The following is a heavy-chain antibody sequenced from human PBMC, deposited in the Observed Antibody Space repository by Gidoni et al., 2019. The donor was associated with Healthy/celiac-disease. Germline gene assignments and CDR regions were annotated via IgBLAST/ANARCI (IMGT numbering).Heavy chain of an antibody. J-gene: IGHJ3*02. Sequence: QVQLQQWGAGLLKPSETLSLTCAVYGGSFSGYYWSWIRQPPGKGLEWIGEINHSGSTNYNPSLKSRVTISVDTSKNQFSLKLSSVTAADTAVYYCARGDVAIRAFDIWGQGTMVTVSS. D-gene: IGHD2-21*01. CDR1: GGSFSGYY. V-gene: IGHV4-34*01. CDR2: INHSGST. CDR3: ARGDVAIRAFDI.